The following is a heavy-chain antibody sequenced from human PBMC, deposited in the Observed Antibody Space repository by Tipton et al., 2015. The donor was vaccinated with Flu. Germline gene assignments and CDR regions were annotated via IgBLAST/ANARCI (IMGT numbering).Heavy chain of an antibody. CDR1: GGSFSGYY. V-gene: IGHV4-34*01. CDR2: INRSGST. Sequence: TLSLTCAVYGGSFSGYYWSWIRQPPGKGLEWIGEINRSGSTNYNPSLKSRVTISVDTSKNQFSLKLSSVTAADTAVYYCARAPTLGYCTNGVCSRMGYYYYGMDVWGQGTTVTVSS. D-gene: IGHD2-8*01. CDR3: ARAPTLGYCTNGVCSRMGYYYYGMDV. J-gene: IGHJ6*02.